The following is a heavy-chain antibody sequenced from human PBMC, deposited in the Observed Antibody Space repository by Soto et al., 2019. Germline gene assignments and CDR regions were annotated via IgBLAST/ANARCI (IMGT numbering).Heavy chain of an antibody. V-gene: IGHV3-33*01. Sequence: QVQLVESGGGVVQPGRSLRLSCAASGFTFSSYGMHWVRQAPGKGLEWVAVIWYDGSNKYYADSVKGRFTISRDTSKKKLYLQMNSLRAEDTAVYYCSSDHSISAAGGPLKWELNPLYNMDVWGQGTTVTVSS. CDR3: SSDHSISAAGGPLKWELNPLYNMDV. CDR2: IWYDGSNK. CDR1: GFTFSSYG. J-gene: IGHJ6*02. D-gene: IGHD6-13*01.